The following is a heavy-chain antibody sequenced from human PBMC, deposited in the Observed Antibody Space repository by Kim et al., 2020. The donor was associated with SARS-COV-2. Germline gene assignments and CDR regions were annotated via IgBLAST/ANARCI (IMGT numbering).Heavy chain of an antibody. CDR1: GYTFTGYY. CDR2: INPNSGGT. V-gene: IGHV1-2*02. CDR3: ARAGFSHYDSSEVRRYYYGMDV. Sequence: ASVKVSCKASGYTFTGYYMHWVRQAPGQGLEWMGWINPNSGGTNYAQKFQGRVTMTRDTSISTAYMELSRLRSDDTAVYYCARAGFSHYDSSEVRRYYYGMDVWGQGTTVTVSS. J-gene: IGHJ6*02. D-gene: IGHD3-22*01.